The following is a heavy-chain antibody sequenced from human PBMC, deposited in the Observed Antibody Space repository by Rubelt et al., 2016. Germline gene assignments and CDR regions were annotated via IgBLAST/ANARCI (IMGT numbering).Heavy chain of an antibody. CDR1: GFTFSSYA. Sequence: EVQLVESGGGLVQPGGSLRLSCAASGFTFSSYAMSWVRQAPGKGLEWVSSISSSSSYIYYADSVKGRFTISRDNAKNSLYLQMNSLRAEDTAVYYCARDFRNWNYGYFDYWGQGTLVTVSS. D-gene: IGHD1-7*01. CDR2: ISSSSSYI. J-gene: IGHJ4*02. CDR3: ARDFRNWNYGYFDY. V-gene: IGHV3-21*01.